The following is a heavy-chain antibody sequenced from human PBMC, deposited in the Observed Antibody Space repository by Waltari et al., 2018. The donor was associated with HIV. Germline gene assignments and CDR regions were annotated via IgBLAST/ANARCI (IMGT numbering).Heavy chain of an antibody. D-gene: IGHD3-22*01. CDR3: TTENGYYDSSGYYIVDYYSYGMDV. CDR2: IKSKTEGGTT. V-gene: IGHV3-15*01. CDR1: GFTFSNAW. Sequence: EVQLVESGGGLVKPGGSLRLSCAASGFTFSNAWLTWVRQAPGKGLEWVGRIKSKTEGGTTDYAATVKGRFTISRDESKNTLYVQMNSLQTEDTGVYYCTTENGYYDSSGYYIVDYYSYGMDVWGQGTTVTVSS. J-gene: IGHJ6*02.